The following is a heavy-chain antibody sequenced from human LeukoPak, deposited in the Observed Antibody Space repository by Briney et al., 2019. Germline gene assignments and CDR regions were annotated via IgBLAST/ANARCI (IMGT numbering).Heavy chain of an antibody. CDR2: IIPIFGTA. V-gene: IGHV1-69*01. CDR1: GGTFSSYA. Sequence: SVMGSCTASGGTFSSYAISWVRQATGQGLEWMGGIIPIFGTANYAQKFQGRVTITADESTSTAYMELSSLRSEDTAVYYCARDLSDSSGYSQWGQGTLVTVSS. J-gene: IGHJ4*02. D-gene: IGHD3-22*01. CDR3: ARDLSDSSGYSQ.